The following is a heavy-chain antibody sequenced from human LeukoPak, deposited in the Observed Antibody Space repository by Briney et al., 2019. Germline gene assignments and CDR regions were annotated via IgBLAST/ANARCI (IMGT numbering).Heavy chain of an antibody. Sequence: PGGSLRLSCAASGFTFSSYGMHWVRQAPGKGLEWVAFIRYDGSNKYYADSVKGRFTISRDNSKNTLYLQMNSLRAEDTAVYYCADDSSGYYRYFDYWGQGTLVTVSS. J-gene: IGHJ4*02. CDR3: ADDSSGYYRYFDY. V-gene: IGHV3-30*02. D-gene: IGHD3-22*01. CDR1: GFTFSSYG. CDR2: IRYDGSNK.